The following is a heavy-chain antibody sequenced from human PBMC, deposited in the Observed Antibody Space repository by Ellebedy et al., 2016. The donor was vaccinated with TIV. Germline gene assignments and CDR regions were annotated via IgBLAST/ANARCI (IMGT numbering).Heavy chain of an antibody. J-gene: IGHJ4*02. CDR1: GFTVSSNY. CDR3: ARDAAGNGGKLDY. D-gene: IGHD4-23*01. CDR2: IYSGGDGGDT. Sequence: PGGSLRLSCAASGFTVSSNYMNWVRQAPGKGMEWVSVIYSGGDGGDTYYADSVKGRFTISRDNSKNTLYLQINSLRAEDTAVYYCARDAAGNGGKLDYWGQGALVTVSS. V-gene: IGHV3-53*01.